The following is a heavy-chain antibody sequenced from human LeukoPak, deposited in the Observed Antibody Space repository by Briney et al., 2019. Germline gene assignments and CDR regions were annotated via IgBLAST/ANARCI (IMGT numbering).Heavy chain of an antibody. D-gene: IGHD2/OR15-2a*01. J-gene: IGHJ3*02. CDR2: IYPDDSDT. CDR1: GYSFSFYW. CDR3: ARPLTTSYDAFDI. V-gene: IGHV5-51*01. Sequence: GESLKISCRGSGYSFSFYWIAWVRQMSGKGLQWMGIIYPDDSDTRYSPSFQGQVTISADKSISTAYLQRSSLKASDTAMYYCARPLTTSYDAFDIWGQGTMVTVSS.